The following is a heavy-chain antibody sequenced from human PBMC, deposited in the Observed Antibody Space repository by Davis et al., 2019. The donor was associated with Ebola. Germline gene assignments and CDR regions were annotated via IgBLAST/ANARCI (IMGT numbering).Heavy chain of an antibody. CDR1: GFTFSGSA. Sequence: PGGSLRLSCAASGFTFSGSAMHWVRQASGKGLEWVGRIRSKANSYATAYAASVKGRFTISRDDSKNTAYLQMNSLKTEDTAVYYCTRRVAAAGTNYYYYGMDVWGQGTTVTVSS. CDR2: IRSKANSYAT. CDR3: TRRVAAAGTNYYYYGMDV. J-gene: IGHJ6*02. D-gene: IGHD6-13*01. V-gene: IGHV3-73*01.